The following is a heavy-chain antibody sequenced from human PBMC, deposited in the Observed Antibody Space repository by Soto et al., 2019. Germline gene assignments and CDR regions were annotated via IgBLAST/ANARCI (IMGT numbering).Heavy chain of an antibody. CDR2: IYYSGST. V-gene: IGHV4-39*01. Sequence: QLQLQESGPGLVKPSETLSLTCTVSGGSISSSSYYWGWIRQPPGKGLEWIGSIYYSGSTYYNPSLKSRVTISVDTSKNQFSLKLSSVTAADTAVYYCARLWKDFYLDYYGMDVWGQGTTVTVSS. J-gene: IGHJ6*02. CDR1: GGSISSSSYY. D-gene: IGHD3-3*01. CDR3: ARLWKDFYLDYYGMDV.